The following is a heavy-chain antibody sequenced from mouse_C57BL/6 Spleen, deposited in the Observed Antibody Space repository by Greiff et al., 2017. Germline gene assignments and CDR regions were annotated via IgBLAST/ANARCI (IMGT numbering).Heavy chain of an antibody. CDR3: ARLRYDYDADLDYYAMDY. D-gene: IGHD2-4*01. Sequence: LVESGAELVRPGTSVKVSCKASGYAFTNYLIEWVKQRPGQGLEWIGVINPGSGGTNYNEKFKGKATLTADKSSSTAYMQLSSLTSEDSAVYFCARLRYDYDADLDYYAMDYWGQGTSVTVSS. CDR1: GYAFTNYL. J-gene: IGHJ4*01. V-gene: IGHV1-54*01. CDR2: INPGSGGT.